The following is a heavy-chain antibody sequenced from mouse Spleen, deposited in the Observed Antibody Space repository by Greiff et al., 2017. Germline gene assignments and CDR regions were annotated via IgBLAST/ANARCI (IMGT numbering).Heavy chain of an antibody. CDR1: GYSITSGYY. D-gene: IGHD2-3*01. J-gene: IGHJ4*01. CDR3: AKGPDGFCAMDY. Sequence: VQLQQSGPGLVKPSQSLSLTCSVTGYSITSGYYWNWIRQFPGNKLEWMGYISYDGSNNYNPSLKNRISITRDTSKNQFFLKLNSVTTEDTATYYCAKGPDGFCAMDYWGQGTSVTVSS. V-gene: IGHV3-6*01. CDR2: ISYDGSN.